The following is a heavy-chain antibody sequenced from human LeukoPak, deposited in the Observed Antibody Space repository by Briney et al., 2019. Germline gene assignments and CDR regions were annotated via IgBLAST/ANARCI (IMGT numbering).Heavy chain of an antibody. J-gene: IGHJ3*02. D-gene: IGHD3-22*01. Sequence: PSETLSLTCTVSGGSISSYYWSWIRQPAGKGLEWIGYIYYSRSTNYNPSLNSPVTISVDTSKNQFSLKLSSVTAADTAVYYCARDISPTHSRGYYPAFDMWGEVTMVTLPS. CDR1: GGSISSYY. V-gene: IGHV4-59*01. CDR3: ARDISPTHSRGYYPAFDM. CDR2: IYYSRST.